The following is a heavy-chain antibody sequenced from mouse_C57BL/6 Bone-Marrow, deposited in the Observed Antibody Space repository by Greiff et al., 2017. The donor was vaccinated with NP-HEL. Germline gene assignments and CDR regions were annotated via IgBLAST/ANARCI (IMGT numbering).Heavy chain of an antibody. Sequence: QVQLQQPGAELVKPGASVKLSCKASGYTFTSYWMQWVKQRPGQGLEWIGEIDPSDSYTNYNQKFKGKATLPVDTSSSTAYMQLSSLTSEDSAVYYCAREDLWVAYWGQGTLVTVSA. J-gene: IGHJ3*01. CDR1: GYTFTSYW. V-gene: IGHV1-50*01. CDR3: AREDLWVAY. CDR2: IDPSDSYT.